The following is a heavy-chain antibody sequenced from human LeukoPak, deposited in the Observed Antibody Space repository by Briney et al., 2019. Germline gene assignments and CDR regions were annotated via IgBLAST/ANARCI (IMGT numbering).Heavy chain of an antibody. CDR3: ARVLLNVDTAMADY. V-gene: IGHV4-39*07. Sequence: SETLSLTCTVSGGSISSGGYYWSWIRQHPGKGLEWIGEINHSGSTNYNPSLKSRVTISVDTSKNQFSLKLSSVTAADTAVYYCARVLLNVDTAMADYWGQGTLVTVSS. CDR1: GGSISSGGYY. J-gene: IGHJ4*02. D-gene: IGHD5-18*01. CDR2: INHSGST.